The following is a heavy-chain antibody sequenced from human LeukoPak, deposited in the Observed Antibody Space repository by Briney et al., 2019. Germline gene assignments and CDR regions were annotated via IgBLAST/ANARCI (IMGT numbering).Heavy chain of an antibody. J-gene: IGHJ4*02. CDR3: ARDGGPDY. D-gene: IGHD3-16*01. Sequence: GASVKVSCKASGYTFADYYMHWVRQPPGQGLEWMGWINPNSGGTNYAHKFQGRVTMTRDTSINTAYMELSSLRSDDTALYYCARDGGPDYWGQGTRVTVSS. CDR1: GYTFADYY. V-gene: IGHV1-2*02. CDR2: INPNSGGT.